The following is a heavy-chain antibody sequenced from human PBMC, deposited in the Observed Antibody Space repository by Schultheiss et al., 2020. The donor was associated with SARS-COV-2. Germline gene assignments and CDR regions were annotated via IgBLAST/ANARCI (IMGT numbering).Heavy chain of an antibody. CDR1: GYTFTGYY. Sequence: ASVKVSCKASGYTFTGYYMHWVRQAPGQGLEWMGWINPNRGGTNYAQKFQGRVTMTRDTSISTAYMELSRLRSDDTAVYYCARLTRIAAAGTVDYWGQGTLVTVSS. V-gene: IGHV1-2*02. J-gene: IGHJ4*02. D-gene: IGHD6-13*01. CDR2: INPNRGGT. CDR3: ARLTRIAAAGTVDY.